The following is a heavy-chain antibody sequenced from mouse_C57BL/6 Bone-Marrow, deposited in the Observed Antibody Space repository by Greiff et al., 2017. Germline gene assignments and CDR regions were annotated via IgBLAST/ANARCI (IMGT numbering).Heavy chain of an antibody. Sequence: EVKLMESGPGLVKPSQSLSLTCSVTGYSITSGYYWNWIRQFPGNKLEWMGYISYDGSNNYNPSLKNRISITRDTSKNQFFLKLNSVTTEDTATYYCARKAYYSNYFDYWGQGTTLTVSS. CDR1: GYSITSGYY. CDR2: ISYDGSN. J-gene: IGHJ2*01. CDR3: ARKAYYSNYFDY. D-gene: IGHD2-5*01. V-gene: IGHV3-6*01.